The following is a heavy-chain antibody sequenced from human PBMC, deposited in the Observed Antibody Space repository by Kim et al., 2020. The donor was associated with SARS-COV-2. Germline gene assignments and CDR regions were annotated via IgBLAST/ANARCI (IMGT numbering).Heavy chain of an antibody. Sequence: LKSRVTISVHTSKTQFSLRLSSVTAADTAVYYCARGVYSRSWYGLRNWFDPWGQGTLVTVSS. V-gene: IGHV4-34*01. D-gene: IGHD6-13*01. J-gene: IGHJ5*02. CDR3: ARGVYSRSWYGLRNWFDP.